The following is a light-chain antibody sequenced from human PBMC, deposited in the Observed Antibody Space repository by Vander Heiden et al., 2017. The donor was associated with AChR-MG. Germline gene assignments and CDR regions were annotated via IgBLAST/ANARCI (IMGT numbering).Light chain of an antibody. Sequence: QSVLTQPPSVSGAPGQRVTISCTGSSSNIGAGYDVHWYQQLPGPAPKLLSYGNSNRPSGVPDRFSGSKSGTSASLAITGLQAEDEADYYCQSYDSSLSVHVVFGGGTKLTVL. CDR2: GNS. CDR1: SSNIGAGYD. J-gene: IGLJ2*01. V-gene: IGLV1-40*01. CDR3: QSYDSSLSVHVV.